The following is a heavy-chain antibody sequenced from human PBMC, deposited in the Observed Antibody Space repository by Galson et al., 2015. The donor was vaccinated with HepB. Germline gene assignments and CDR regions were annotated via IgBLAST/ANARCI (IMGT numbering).Heavy chain of an antibody. D-gene: IGHD5-18*01. J-gene: IGHJ5*01. CDR1: GFAFDSNP. CDR3: AKGYGLFDS. V-gene: IGHV3-23*01. CDR2: ICGNGDRT. Sequence: SLRLSCAASGFAFDSNPMSWVRQAPGRGLEWISGICGNGDRTFYADAVKGRFTFSSDNSNNMLYLQMNSLRAEDAGLYFCAKGYGLFDSWGQGILVTVSS.